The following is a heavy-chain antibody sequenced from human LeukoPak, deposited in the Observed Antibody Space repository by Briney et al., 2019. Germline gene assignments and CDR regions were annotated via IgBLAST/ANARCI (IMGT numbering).Heavy chain of an antibody. CDR1: GFTFSSYA. Sequence: GGSLRLSCAASGFTFSSYAMSWVRQDPGKGLEWVSAINSGGGSTYYADSAKGRFTISRDNSKNTLYLQMNSLRAEDTAAYYCARANLANWDLLYYFVCWGQGTLVTVSS. D-gene: IGHD7-27*01. CDR3: ARANLANWDLLYYFVC. V-gene: IGHV3-23*01. J-gene: IGHJ4*02. CDR2: INSGGGST.